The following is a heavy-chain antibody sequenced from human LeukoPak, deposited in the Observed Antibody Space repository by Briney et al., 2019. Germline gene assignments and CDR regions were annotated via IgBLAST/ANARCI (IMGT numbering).Heavy chain of an antibody. CDR3: ARDQTGITVAATGWFDP. CDR1: GFTFSDYY. V-gene: IGHV3-11*04. Sequence: GGSLRLSCAASGFTFSDYYMSWIRQAPGGGLEWVSYISNSGTTRYYADSVKGRFTISRDNAKNSLYLQMNSLRAEDTAVYYCARDQTGITVAATGWFDPWGQGTLVTVSS. J-gene: IGHJ5*02. D-gene: IGHD6-19*01. CDR2: ISNSGTTR.